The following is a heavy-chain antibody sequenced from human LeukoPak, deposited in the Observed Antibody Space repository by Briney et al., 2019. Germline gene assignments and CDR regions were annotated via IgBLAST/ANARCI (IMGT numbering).Heavy chain of an antibody. V-gene: IGHV3-15*01. CDR2: IKSKIDGGTI. J-gene: IGHJ4*02. Sequence: PGGSLRLSCVASGFTFSDAWMSWVRQAPGKGLEWVGRIKSKIDGGTIDYAAPVKGRFTISRDDSRNTLYLQMNSLKTEDTPVYYCTTRRQDGWWGQGTLVTVSS. CDR3: TTRRQDGW. CDR1: GFTFSDAW. D-gene: IGHD2-15*01.